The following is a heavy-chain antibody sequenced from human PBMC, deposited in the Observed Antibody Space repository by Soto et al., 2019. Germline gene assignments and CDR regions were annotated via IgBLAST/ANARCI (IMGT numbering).Heavy chain of an antibody. Sequence: SETLSLTCTVSGGSISSGGYYWSWIRQHPGKGLEWIGYIYYSGSTYYNPSLKNRVTISVDTSKNQFSLKLSSVTAADTAVYYCAISIAALFPELWGQGTLVTVSS. J-gene: IGHJ4*02. CDR1: GGSISSGGYY. CDR3: AISIAALFPEL. D-gene: IGHD6-6*01. V-gene: IGHV4-31*03. CDR2: IYYSGST.